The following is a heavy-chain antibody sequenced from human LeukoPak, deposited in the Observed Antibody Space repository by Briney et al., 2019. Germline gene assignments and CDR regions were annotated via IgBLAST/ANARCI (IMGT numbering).Heavy chain of an antibody. D-gene: IGHD3-10*01. CDR3: AREIGGSGSFDY. Sequence: SETLSLTCAVSGGSINSGGYSWGWIRQPPGKGLEWIGYIYHSGSTYYNPSLKSRVTISVDRSKNQFSLKLSSVTAADTAVYYCAREIGGSGSFDYWGQGTLVTVSS. V-gene: IGHV4-30-2*01. J-gene: IGHJ4*02. CDR1: GGSINSGGYS. CDR2: IYHSGST.